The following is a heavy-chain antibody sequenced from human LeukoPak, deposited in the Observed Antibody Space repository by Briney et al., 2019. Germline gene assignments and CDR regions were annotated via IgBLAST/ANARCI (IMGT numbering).Heavy chain of an antibody. Sequence: TLSLTCTVSGGSISSGSYYWSWVRQPAGKGPEWIARIYTSGSTNYNPSLKSRVTISVDTSKNQFSLKLSSVTAADTAVYYCARVSYDSSGYYGDYWGQGTLVTVSS. CDR1: GGSISSGSYY. V-gene: IGHV4-61*02. J-gene: IGHJ4*02. D-gene: IGHD3-22*01. CDR3: ARVSYDSSGYYGDY. CDR2: IYTSGST.